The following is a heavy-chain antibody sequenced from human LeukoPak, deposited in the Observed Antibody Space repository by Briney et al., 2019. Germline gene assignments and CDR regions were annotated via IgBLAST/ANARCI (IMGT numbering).Heavy chain of an antibody. CDR3: AKDDRSRNDYDSSGYGN. V-gene: IGHV3-9*01. CDR1: GFIFEYFA. J-gene: IGHJ4*02. D-gene: IGHD3-22*01. CDR2: ISWYRGSI. Sequence: GGSLTLSCAASGFIFEYFAMLWLREARGRARECVACISWYRGSIRYADSVKGRFTISRDNAKNSLYLQMNSLRAEDTALYYCAKDDRSRNDYDSSGYGNWGQGTLVTVSS.